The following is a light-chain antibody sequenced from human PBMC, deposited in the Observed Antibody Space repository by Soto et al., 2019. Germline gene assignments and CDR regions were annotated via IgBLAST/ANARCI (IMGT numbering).Light chain of an antibody. CDR3: QQRSGWYT. Sequence: DIQMTQSPSSLSASVGDRVTITCRASQSISTYLNWYQHKPGTAPKLLIYAASNLRSGVPSRFSGSGSGTDFTLTISSLEPEDFAIYYCQQRSGWYTFGQGTKLEIK. J-gene: IGKJ2*01. CDR1: QSISTY. CDR2: AAS. V-gene: IGKV1-39*01.